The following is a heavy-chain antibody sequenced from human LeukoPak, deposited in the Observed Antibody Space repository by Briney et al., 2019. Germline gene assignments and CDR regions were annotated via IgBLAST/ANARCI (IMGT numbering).Heavy chain of an antibody. CDR2: ISYDGSNK. Sequence: GRSLRLSCAASGFTFSSYAMHWVRQAPGKGLEWVAVISYDGSNKYYADSVKGRFTISRDNSKNTLYLQMNSLRAEVTAVYYCAKDPGKFLDPRINAFDIWGQGTMVTVSS. V-gene: IGHV3-30-3*01. D-gene: IGHD3-10*01. J-gene: IGHJ3*02. CDR3: AKDPGKFLDPRINAFDI. CDR1: GFTFSSYA.